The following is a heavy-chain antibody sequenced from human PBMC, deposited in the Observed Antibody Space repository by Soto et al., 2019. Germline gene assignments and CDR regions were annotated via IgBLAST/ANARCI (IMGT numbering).Heavy chain of an antibody. CDR2: INHSGST. J-gene: IGHJ5*02. CDR3: ARGATYYYGSGSYYTWFDP. D-gene: IGHD3-10*01. CDR1: GGSFSGYY. V-gene: IGHV4-34*01. Sequence: SETLSLTCAVYGGSFSGYYWSWTRQPPGKGLEWIGEINHSGSTNYNPSLKSRVTISVDTSKNQFSLKLSSVTAADTAVYYCARGATYYYGSGSYYTWFDPWGQGTLVTVSS.